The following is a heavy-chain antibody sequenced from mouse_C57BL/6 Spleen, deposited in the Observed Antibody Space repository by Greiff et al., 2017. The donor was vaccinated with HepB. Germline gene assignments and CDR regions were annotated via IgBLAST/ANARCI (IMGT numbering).Heavy chain of an antibody. V-gene: IGHV1-82*01. Sequence: QVQLQQSGPELVKPGASVKISCKASGYAFSSSWMNWVKQRPGKGLEWIGRIYPGDGDTNYNGKFKGKATLTADKSSSTAYMQLSSLTSEDSAVYFCARPNYYGSSYDYAMDYWGQGTSVTVSS. J-gene: IGHJ4*01. D-gene: IGHD1-1*01. CDR3: ARPNYYGSSYDYAMDY. CDR1: GYAFSSSW. CDR2: IYPGDGDT.